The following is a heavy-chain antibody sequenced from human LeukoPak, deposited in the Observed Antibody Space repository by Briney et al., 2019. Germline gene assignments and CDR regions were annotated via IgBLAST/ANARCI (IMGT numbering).Heavy chain of an antibody. CDR2: IYYSGST. J-gene: IGHJ3*02. CDR1: GGSISSYY. Sequence: SETLSLTCTVSGGSISSYYWSWIRQPPGKGLEWIGYIYYSGSTNYNPSLKSRVTISVDTSKNQFSLKLSSVTAADTAVYYCARERRYYYDSSGYDGDAFDIWGQGTMVTVSS. V-gene: IGHV4-59*01. CDR3: ARERRYYYDSSGYDGDAFDI. D-gene: IGHD3-22*01.